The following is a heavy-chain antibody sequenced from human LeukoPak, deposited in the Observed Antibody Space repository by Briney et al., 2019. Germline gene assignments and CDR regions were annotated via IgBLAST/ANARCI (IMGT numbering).Heavy chain of an antibody. J-gene: IGHJ6*03. CDR1: GYTFTSYD. CDR3: ARGGGSSWYESFWVKYYYYYMDV. CDR2: MNPNSGNT. Sequence: EASVKVSCKASGYTFTSYDINWVRQATGQGLEWMGWMNPNSGNTGYAQKFQGRVTMTRNTSISTAYMELSSLRSEDTAVYYCARGGGSSWYESFWVKYYYYYMDVWGKGTTVTISS. D-gene: IGHD6-13*01. V-gene: IGHV1-8*01.